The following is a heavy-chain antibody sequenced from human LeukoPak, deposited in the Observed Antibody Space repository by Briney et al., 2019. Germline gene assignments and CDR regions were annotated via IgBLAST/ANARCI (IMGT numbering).Heavy chain of an antibody. V-gene: IGHV4-39*02. CDR1: GGSISSSSYY. J-gene: IGHJ2*01. Sequence: SETLSLTCTVSGGSISSSSYYWGWIRQPPGKGLEWTGSIYYSGSTYYNPSLNSRVTISVDTSKNQFSLKLNSVTAADTAVYYCARGYTSRFWYFDLWGRGTLVTVSS. CDR2: IYYSGST. D-gene: IGHD5-18*01. CDR3: ARGYTSRFWYFDL.